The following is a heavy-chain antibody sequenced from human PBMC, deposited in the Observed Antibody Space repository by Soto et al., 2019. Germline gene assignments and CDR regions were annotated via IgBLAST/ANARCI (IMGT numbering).Heavy chain of an antibody. Sequence: PGESLKISCKGSGYSFTNYWIGWVRQMPGKGLEWMGIIYPRDSDTRYSPSVQGQVTMSVDKSVSTAYLQWSSLKASDSAMYYCARSTGSSSWYEYNWFDPWGQGTRVTVS. CDR2: IYPRDSDT. CDR1: GYSFTNYW. D-gene: IGHD6-13*01. V-gene: IGHV5-51*01. J-gene: IGHJ5*02. CDR3: ARSTGSSSWYEYNWFDP.